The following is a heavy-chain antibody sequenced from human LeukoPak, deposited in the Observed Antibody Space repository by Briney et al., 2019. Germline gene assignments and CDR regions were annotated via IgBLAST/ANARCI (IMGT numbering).Heavy chain of an antibody. CDR3: ARHRGQIDY. D-gene: IGHD3-10*01. CDR2: IYTSGST. V-gene: IGHV4-61*02. CDR1: GGSISSGSYY. J-gene: IGHJ4*02. Sequence: SETLSLTCTVSGGSISSGSYYWSWIRQPAGKGLEWIGRIYTSGSTNYNPSLKSRVTMSVDTSKNQFSLKLSSVTAADTAVYYCARHRGQIDYWGQGTLVTVSS.